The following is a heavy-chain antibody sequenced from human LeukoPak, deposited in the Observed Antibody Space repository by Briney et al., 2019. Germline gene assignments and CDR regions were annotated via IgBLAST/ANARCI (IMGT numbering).Heavy chain of an antibody. CDR1: GFTFSSYA. CDR2: ISGSGGST. J-gene: IGHJ6*03. CDR3: AKTPPSGYYGYYYMDV. D-gene: IGHD3-3*01. V-gene: IGHV3-23*01. Sequence: GGSLRLSCAASGFTFSSYAMSWVRQAPGKGLEWVSAISGSGGSTYYADSVKGRFTISRDNSKNTLYLQMNSLRAEDTAVYYCAKTPPSGYYGYYYMDVWGKGTTVTVSS.